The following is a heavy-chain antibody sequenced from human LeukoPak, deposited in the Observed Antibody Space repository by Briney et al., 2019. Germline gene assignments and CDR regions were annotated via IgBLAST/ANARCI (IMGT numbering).Heavy chain of an antibody. J-gene: IGHJ4*02. V-gene: IGHV4-4*07. Sequence: SETLSLTCTVCGGSISSYYWSWIRQPAGKGLEWIGRIYTSGSTNYNPSLKSRVTISVDKSKNQFSLKLSSVTAADTAVYYCARDLAGYYDSSAIYYFDYWGQGALVTVSS. CDR1: GGSISSYY. D-gene: IGHD3-22*01. CDR3: ARDLAGYYDSSAIYYFDY. CDR2: IYTSGST.